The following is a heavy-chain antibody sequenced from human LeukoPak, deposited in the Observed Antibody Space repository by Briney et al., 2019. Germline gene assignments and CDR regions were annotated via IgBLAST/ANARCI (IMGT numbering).Heavy chain of an antibody. J-gene: IGHJ4*03. V-gene: IGHV4-34*01. CDR1: GGSFSSYY. CDR2: INHRGDT. D-gene: IGHD1-1*01. CDR3: ARGPTISETGYFDY. Sequence: SETLSLTCAVYGGSFSSYYWSWIRQSPGKGLEWIAEINHRGDTNYNPSVKSRVTISVDTSKNQFSLKVTSLTAADTAVYYCARGPTISETGYFDYWGQGTLVTVVS.